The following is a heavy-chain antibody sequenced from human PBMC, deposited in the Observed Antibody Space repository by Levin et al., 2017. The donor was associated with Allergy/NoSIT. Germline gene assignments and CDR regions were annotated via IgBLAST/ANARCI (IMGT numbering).Heavy chain of an antibody. CDR2: ISYHGSNK. Sequence: LTGGSLRLSCAVSGFTFSTYAMHWVRQAPGKGLEWVAIISYHGSNKYYADSVRGRFTISRDNSKNTLYLQMNSLRPEDTAVYYCAKDLGVYGSGSYNYMDVWGKGTTVTVSS. J-gene: IGHJ6*03. D-gene: IGHD3-10*01. CDR1: GFTFSTYA. CDR3: AKDLGVYGSGSYNYMDV. V-gene: IGHV3-30*18.